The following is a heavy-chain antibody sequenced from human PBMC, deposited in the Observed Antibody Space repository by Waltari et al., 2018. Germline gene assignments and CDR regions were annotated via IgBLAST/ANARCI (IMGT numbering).Heavy chain of an antibody. D-gene: IGHD6-19*01. V-gene: IGHV3-21*01. CDR3: ARASSGWYFDY. J-gene: IGHJ4*02. Sequence: EVQLVESGGGLVKPGGSLRLSCAASGFTFSSYSMNWVRQAPGKGLESVSSISSSSSYIYYADSVKGRFTISRDNAKNSLYLQMNSLRAEDTAVYYCARASSGWYFDYWGQGTLVTVSS. CDR1: GFTFSSYS. CDR2: ISSSSSYI.